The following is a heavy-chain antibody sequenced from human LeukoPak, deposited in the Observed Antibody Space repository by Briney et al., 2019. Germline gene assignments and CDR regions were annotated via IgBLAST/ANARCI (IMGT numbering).Heavy chain of an antibody. V-gene: IGHV1-69*13. D-gene: IGHD3-22*01. CDR1: GGTFSSYA. CDR3: AKFPHYDSSGYLSY. Sequence: SVKVSCKASGGTFSSYAISWVRQAPGQGLEWMGGIIPIFGTANYAQKFQGRVTITADESTSTAYMELSSLRSEDTAVYYCAKFPHYDSSGYLSYWGQGTLVTVSS. J-gene: IGHJ4*02. CDR2: IIPIFGTA.